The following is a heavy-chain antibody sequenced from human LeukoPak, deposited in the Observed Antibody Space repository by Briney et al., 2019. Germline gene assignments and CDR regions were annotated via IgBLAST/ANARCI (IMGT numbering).Heavy chain of an antibody. Sequence: KSGGSLRLSCAVSGFTFSSYSMTWVRQAPGKGLEWVSSISSSSGYKYYADSVKGRFTISRDNAKNSLYLQMDSLRAEDAAVYYCARTSGESTAALRAPFDYWGQGTLATVSS. V-gene: IGHV3-21*01. CDR3: ARTSGESTAALRAPFDY. J-gene: IGHJ4*02. CDR1: GFTFSSYS. CDR2: ISSSSGYK. D-gene: IGHD6-6*01.